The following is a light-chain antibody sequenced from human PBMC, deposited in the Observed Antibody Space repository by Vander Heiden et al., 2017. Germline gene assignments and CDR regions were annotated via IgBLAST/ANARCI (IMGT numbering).Light chain of an antibody. V-gene: IGLV2-11*01. CDR2: DTA. CDR3: CSYAGSYVYV. CDR1: SSDVGGYNY. Sequence: SARPQHRPVSASPRQSVTISCTGTSSDVGGYNYASWYQQHPGKAPNLMIYDTARRPSGVPDRFSGSKSGNAASLTIAGLQAEDEADYCCCSYAGSYVYVFGTGTTVTVL. J-gene: IGLJ1*01.